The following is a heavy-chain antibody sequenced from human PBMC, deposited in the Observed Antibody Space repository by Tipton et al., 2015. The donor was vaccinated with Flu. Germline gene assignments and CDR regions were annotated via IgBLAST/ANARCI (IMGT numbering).Heavy chain of an antibody. CDR2: INHSGST. CDR1: GGSFNGYY. Sequence: TLSLTCAVYGGSFNGYYWSWIRQPPGKGLEWIGEINHSGSTNYNPSLKSRVTISVDTSKNQFSLKLSSVTAADTAVYYCARAGQQWLETYFDYWGQGTLVTVSS. CDR3: ARAGQQWLETYFDY. D-gene: IGHD6-19*01. V-gene: IGHV4-34*01. J-gene: IGHJ4*02.